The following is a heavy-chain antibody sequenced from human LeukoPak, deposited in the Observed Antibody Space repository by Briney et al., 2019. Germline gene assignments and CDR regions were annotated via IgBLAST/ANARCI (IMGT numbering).Heavy chain of an antibody. CDR3: ARVGYIAAAGIQLSLWFDP. V-gene: IGHV1-18*01. J-gene: IGHJ5*02. D-gene: IGHD6-13*01. CDR2: ISAYNGNT. Sequence: GASVKVSCKASGYTFTSYGISWVRQAPGQGLEWMGWISAYNGNTNYVQKLQGRVTMTTDTSTSTAYMELRSLRSDDTAVYYCARVGYIAAAGIQLSLWFDPWGQGTLVTVSS. CDR1: GYTFTSYG.